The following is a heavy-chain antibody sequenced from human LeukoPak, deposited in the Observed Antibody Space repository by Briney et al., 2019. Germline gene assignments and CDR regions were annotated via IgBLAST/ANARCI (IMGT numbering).Heavy chain of an antibody. J-gene: IGHJ4*02. Sequence: GGSLRLSCEASGFTFSSYAMSWVRQAPGKGLEWVSGISGIGANTYYADSVRGRFTISRDNSKNTLYLQLNSLGAEDTAVYYCAAQPCSVGRCYLDYWGQGTLVTVSS. D-gene: IGHD2-15*01. CDR2: ISGIGANT. CDR3: AAQPCSVGRCYLDY. CDR1: GFTFSSYA. V-gene: IGHV3-23*01.